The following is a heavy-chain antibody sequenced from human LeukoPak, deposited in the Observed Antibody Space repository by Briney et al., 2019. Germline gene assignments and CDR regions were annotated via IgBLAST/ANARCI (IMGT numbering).Heavy chain of an antibody. CDR2: ISYDGSNK. CDR1: GFTFSSYG. J-gene: IGHJ5*02. Sequence: GGSLRLSCAASGFTFSSYGMHWVRQAPGKGLEWVAVISYDGSNKYYADSVKGRFTISRDNSKNTLYLQMNSLRAEDTAVYHCAKDIVVVPAANNWFDPWGQGTLVTVSS. CDR3: AKDIVVVPAANNWFDP. V-gene: IGHV3-30*18. D-gene: IGHD2-2*01.